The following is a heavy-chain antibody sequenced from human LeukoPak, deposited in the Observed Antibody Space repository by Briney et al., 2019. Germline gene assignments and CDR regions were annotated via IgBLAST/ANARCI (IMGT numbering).Heavy chain of an antibody. CDR3: AKDIRAYDYHGMDV. CDR1: GFIFDDYA. V-gene: IGHV3-9*01. J-gene: IGHJ6*02. CDR2: ISWESGKI. Sequence: GGSLRLSCAASGFIFDDYAMHWVRQAPGKGLEWVSGISWESGKIDYADSVRGRFTISRDNAKNSLYLQMSSLRADDTALYYCAKDIRAYDYHGMDVWGQGTTVTASS.